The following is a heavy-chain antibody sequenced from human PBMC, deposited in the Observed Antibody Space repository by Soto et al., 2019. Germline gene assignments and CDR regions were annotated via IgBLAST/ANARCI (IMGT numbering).Heavy chain of an antibody. CDR2: VSGTGGSA. J-gene: IGHJ2*01. V-gene: IGHV3-23*01. D-gene: IGHD2-21*02. Sequence: GWSLRLSCAASGFTFSSYAMTWVRQAPGKGLEWVSVVSGTGGSAYYADSVKGRFTISRDKSTNPLYLHMNSLRAEDTAVYFCAKTHRATKVVTRYWYFDLWGRGTLVTASS. CDR1: GFTFSSYA. CDR3: AKTHRATKVVTRYWYFDL.